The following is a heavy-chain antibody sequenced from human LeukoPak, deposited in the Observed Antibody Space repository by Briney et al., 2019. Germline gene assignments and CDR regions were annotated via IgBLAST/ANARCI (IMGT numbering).Heavy chain of an antibody. CDR1: GGSISSYY. V-gene: IGHV4-59*01. CDR2: IYYSGST. D-gene: IGHD5-12*01. Sequence: SETLSLTCTVSGGSISSYYWSWIRQPPGKGLEWIGYIYYSGSTNYNPSPKSRVTISVDTSKNQFSLKLSSVTAADTAVYYCAREKTEDIVATIGWFDPWGQGTLVTVSS. CDR3: AREKTEDIVATIGWFDP. J-gene: IGHJ5*02.